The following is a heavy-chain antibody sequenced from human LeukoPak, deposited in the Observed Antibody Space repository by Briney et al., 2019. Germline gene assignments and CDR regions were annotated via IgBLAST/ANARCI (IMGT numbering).Heavy chain of an antibody. Sequence: SETPSLTCAVSGGSISSSNWWSWVRQPPGKGLEWIGEIYHSGSTNYNPSFKSRVTLSVDTSKNQFSLKLISVTAADTAVYYCARAQPPPGGSPYNYWGQGTLVTVSS. V-gene: IGHV4-4*02. CDR2: IYHSGST. CDR3: ARAQPPPGGSPYNY. J-gene: IGHJ4*02. CDR1: GGSISSSNW. D-gene: IGHD2-15*01.